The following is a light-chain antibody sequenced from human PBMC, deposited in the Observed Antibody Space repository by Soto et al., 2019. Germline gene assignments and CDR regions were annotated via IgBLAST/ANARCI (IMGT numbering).Light chain of an antibody. CDR2: GAS. Sequence: EIVLTQSPGTLSLSPGERATLSCRASQSVSSSYLAWYQQKPGQAPRLLIFGASNRATGIPDRFSGSGSATDFTLTISRLEPEDFAVYYCQQYGSSPLITFGQGTRLELK. V-gene: IGKV3-20*01. CDR1: QSVSSSY. CDR3: QQYGSSPLIT. J-gene: IGKJ5*01.